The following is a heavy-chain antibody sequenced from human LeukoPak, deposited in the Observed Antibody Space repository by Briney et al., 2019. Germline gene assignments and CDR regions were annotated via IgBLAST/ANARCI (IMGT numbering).Heavy chain of an antibody. D-gene: IGHD3-16*01. CDR1: GFTFSDYW. Sequence: GGSLGLSCAAPGFTFSDYWMSWVRPAPGKGLKWVANIKQDGSETYYVDSVKGRSTISRDNAKRSVYLQMNSLRAEDTALYFCAKGGGLFDFWGQGTLVTVSS. J-gene: IGHJ4*02. V-gene: IGHV3-7*01. CDR3: AKGGGLFDF. CDR2: IKQDGSET.